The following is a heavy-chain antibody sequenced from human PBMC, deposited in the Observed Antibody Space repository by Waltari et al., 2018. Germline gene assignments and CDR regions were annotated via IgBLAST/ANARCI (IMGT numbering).Heavy chain of an antibody. CDR2: ISGSGGST. CDR1: GFTFSSYA. J-gene: IGHJ6*02. Sequence: EVQLVESGGGLVQPGGSLRLSCAASGFTFSSYAMSWVRQAPGKGLEWVSAISGSGGSTYYADSVKGRFTISRDNSKNTLYLQMNSLRAEDTAVYYCAKRNYYDSSGYSYYYYGMDVWGQGTTVTVSS. D-gene: IGHD3-22*01. CDR3: AKRNYYDSSGYSYYYYGMDV. V-gene: IGHV3-23*04.